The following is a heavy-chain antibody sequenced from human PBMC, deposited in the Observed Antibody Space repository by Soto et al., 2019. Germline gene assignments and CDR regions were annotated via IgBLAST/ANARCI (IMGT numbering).Heavy chain of an antibody. CDR3: ASRAAGGNYFDF. CDR1: GASISSSNW. J-gene: IGHJ4*02. D-gene: IGHD3-10*01. CDR2: IYHTEGT. Sequence: QVQLQESGPGLVKPSGTLSLTCGVSGASISSSNWWSWVRQPPGKGLAWIGEIYHTEGTNYNPSLKILVTLSVHKSKNNFYLNLSSLPASDSAIYFCASRAAGGNYFDFWGEGTLVTVSS. V-gene: IGHV4-4*02.